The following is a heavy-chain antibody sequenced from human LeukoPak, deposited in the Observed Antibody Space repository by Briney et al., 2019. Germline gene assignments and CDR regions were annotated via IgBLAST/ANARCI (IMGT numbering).Heavy chain of an antibody. CDR1: GFTFSSYS. D-gene: IGHD6-19*01. Sequence: GGSLRLSCAASGFTFSSYSMNWVRQAPGKGLEWVSSIGSSSSYIYYADSEKGRFTISRDNAKNSLSLQMNSLRPEDMAVYYCARVDSGSACASWGQGILVTVSS. CDR2: IGSSSSYI. CDR3: ARVDSGSACAS. V-gene: IGHV3-21*01. J-gene: IGHJ1*01.